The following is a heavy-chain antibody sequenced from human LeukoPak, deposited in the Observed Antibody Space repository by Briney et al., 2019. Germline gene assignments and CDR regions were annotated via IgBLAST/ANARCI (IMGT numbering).Heavy chain of an antibody. V-gene: IGHV3-30*04. Sequence: GGSLRLSCAASGFTFSSYAMHWVRQAPGKGLEWVAVISYDGSNKYYADSVKGRFTISRDNSKNTLYLQMNSLRAGDTAVYYCASPYYDILTGYNYGMDVWGKGTTVTVSS. CDR2: ISYDGSNK. CDR1: GFTFSSYA. J-gene: IGHJ6*04. CDR3: ASPYYDILTGYNYGMDV. D-gene: IGHD3-9*01.